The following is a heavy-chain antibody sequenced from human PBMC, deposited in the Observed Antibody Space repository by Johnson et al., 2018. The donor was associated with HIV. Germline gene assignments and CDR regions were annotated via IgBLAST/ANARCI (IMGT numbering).Heavy chain of an antibody. J-gene: IGHJ3*02. Sequence: VQLVESGGGLVQPGRSLRLSCAASGFTFDGYAMYWVRQGPGKGLEWVSGINWNSNSTAYADSVKGRFTISRDNAKNSLYLQMNSLRAEDTALYYCARAGGTGTAYDAFDMWGQGTMVTVSS. D-gene: IGHD1-7*01. CDR3: ARAGGTGTAYDAFDM. CDR2: INWNSNST. V-gene: IGHV3-9*01. CDR1: GFTFDGYA.